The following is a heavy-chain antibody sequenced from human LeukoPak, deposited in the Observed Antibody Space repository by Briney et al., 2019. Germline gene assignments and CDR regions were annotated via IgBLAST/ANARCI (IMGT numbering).Heavy chain of an antibody. CDR1: GGSISSYY. J-gene: IGHJ6*03. D-gene: IGHD5-12*01. CDR3: ARGQSGYDPYYYYYMDV. Sequence: SETLSLTCTVSGGSISSYYWSWIRQPPGKGLEWIGYIYYGGSTNYNPSLKSRVTISVDTSKNQFSLKLSSVTAADTAVYYCARGQSGYDPYYYYYMDVWGKGTTVTVSS. V-gene: IGHV4-59*01. CDR2: IYYGGST.